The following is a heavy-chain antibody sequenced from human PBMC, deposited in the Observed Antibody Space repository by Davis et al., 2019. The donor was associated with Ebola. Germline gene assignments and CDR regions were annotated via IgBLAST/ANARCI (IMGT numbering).Heavy chain of an antibody. J-gene: IGHJ4*02. D-gene: IGHD6-13*01. V-gene: IGHV1-46*01. CDR2: INPSGGST. Sequence: AASVKVSCKASGYTFTSYGISWVRQAPGQGLEWMGIINPSGGSTSYAQKFQGRVTITRDTSASTAYMELSSLRSEDTAVYYCARVLYSSSPPYDYWGQGTLVTVSS. CDR1: GYTFTSYG. CDR3: ARVLYSSSPPYDY.